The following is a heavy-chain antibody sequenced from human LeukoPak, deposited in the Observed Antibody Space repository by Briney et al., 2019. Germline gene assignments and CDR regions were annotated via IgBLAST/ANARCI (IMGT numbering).Heavy chain of an antibody. V-gene: IGHV1-69*13. CDR2: IIPIFGTA. CDR1: GGTFSSYA. CDR3: AKAKDIVVVPAAIGGHGAFDI. Sequence: ASVKVSCEASGGTFSSYAISWVRQAPGQGLEWMGGIIPIFGTANYAQKFQGRVTITADESTSTAYMELSSLRSEDTAVYYCAKAKDIVVVPAAIGGHGAFDIWGQGTMVTVSS. D-gene: IGHD2-2*02. J-gene: IGHJ3*02.